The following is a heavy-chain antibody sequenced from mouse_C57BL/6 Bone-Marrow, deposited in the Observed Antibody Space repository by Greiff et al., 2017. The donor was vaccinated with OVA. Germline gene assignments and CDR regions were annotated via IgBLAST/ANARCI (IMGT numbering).Heavy chain of an antibody. CDR3: ARDALITPLSGWDFDV. V-gene: IGHV7-1*01. J-gene: IGHJ1*03. D-gene: IGHD1-1*01. CDR2: SRNKANDYTT. CDR1: GFTFSDFY. Sequence: EVKLMESGGGLVQSGRSLRLSCATSGFTFSDFYMEWVRQAPGKGLEWIAASRNKANDYTTEYSASVKGRFIVSRDTSQSIRYLQMNALRAEETAIYYCARDALITPLSGWDFDVWGTGTTVTVSS.